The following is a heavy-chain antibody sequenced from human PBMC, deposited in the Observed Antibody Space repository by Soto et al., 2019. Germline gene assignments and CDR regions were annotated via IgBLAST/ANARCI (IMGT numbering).Heavy chain of an antibody. CDR2: TYYRSKWYN. CDR1: GDSVSSNSAA. D-gene: IGHD6-13*01. V-gene: IGHV6-1*01. Sequence: SQTLSLTCAISGDSVSSNSAAWNWIRQSPSRGLEWLGRTYYRSKWYNDYAVSVKSRITINPDTSKNQFSLQLNSVTAEDTAVYYSGRGVGQLLSYWLDPWAQGTQVTVS. CDR3: GRGVGQLLSYWLDP. J-gene: IGHJ5*02.